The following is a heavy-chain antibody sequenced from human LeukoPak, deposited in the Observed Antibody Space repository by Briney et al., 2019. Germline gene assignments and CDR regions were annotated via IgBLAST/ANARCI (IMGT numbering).Heavy chain of an antibody. J-gene: IGHJ4*02. Sequence: PSETLSLTCIVSGGSISSSNYYWGWIRQPPGKGLEWIGSIYYSGSTYYNPSLKSRVTISVDTSKNQSSLKVNSVTAADTAVYYCAKVAATDTSYWGQGTLVTVSS. D-gene: IGHD6-13*01. CDR3: AKVAATDTSY. CDR1: GGSISSSNYY. V-gene: IGHV4-39*07. CDR2: IYYSGST.